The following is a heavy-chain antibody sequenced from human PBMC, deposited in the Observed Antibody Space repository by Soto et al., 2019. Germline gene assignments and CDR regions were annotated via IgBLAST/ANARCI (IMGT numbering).Heavy chain of an antibody. V-gene: IGHV3-53*01. CDR1: GFTVSSNY. J-gene: IGHJ6*02. Sequence: EVQLVESGGGLIQPGGSLRLSCAASGFTVSSNYMSWVRQAPGKGLEWVSVIYSDGSTYYADSVRGRFTISRDNSKNTLYLQMNNLRAEDTAVYYCARDRTVTTNYGLDVWGQGTTVTVSS. D-gene: IGHD4-17*01. CDR3: ARDRTVTTNYGLDV. CDR2: IYSDGST.